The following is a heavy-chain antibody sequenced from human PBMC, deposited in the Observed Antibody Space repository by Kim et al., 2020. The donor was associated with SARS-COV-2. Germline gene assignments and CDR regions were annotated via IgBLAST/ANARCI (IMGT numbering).Heavy chain of an antibody. D-gene: IGHD6-19*01. J-gene: IGHJ5*02. CDR3: ARVGAIAVAGRRGWFDP. Sequence: FQGRVTITRDTSASTAYMELSSLGSEDTAVYYCARVGAIAVAGRRGWFDPWGQGTLVTVSS. V-gene: IGHV1-3*01.